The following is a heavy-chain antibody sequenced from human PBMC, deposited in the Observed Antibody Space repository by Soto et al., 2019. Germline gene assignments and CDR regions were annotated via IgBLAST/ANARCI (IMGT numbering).Heavy chain of an antibody. V-gene: IGHV3-9*01. Sequence: EVQLVESGGRLVQPGRSLRLSCVGTGLNFDDFAMHWVRQAPGKGLEWVSGITWNSRVLAYADSVKGRFTISRDNARNSLYLQMDSLRDEDTALYYCARDPTSPEYRYSGRFRDNTFDSWGQGTLVTVSS. D-gene: IGHD1-26*01. CDR2: ITWNSRVL. CDR3: ARDPTSPEYRYSGRFRDNTFDS. J-gene: IGHJ5*01. CDR1: GLNFDDFA.